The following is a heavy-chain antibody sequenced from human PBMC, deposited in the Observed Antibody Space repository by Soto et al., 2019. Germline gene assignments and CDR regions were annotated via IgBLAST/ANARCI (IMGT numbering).Heavy chain of an antibody. CDR3: ARGVLRYFDFGQTEKDY. D-gene: IGHD3-9*01. J-gene: IGHJ4*02. CDR1: GFTFSSYG. V-gene: IGHV3-33*01. Sequence: GGSLRLSCAASGFTFSSYGMHWVRQAPGKGLEWVAVIWYDGSNKYYADSVKGRFTISRDNSKNTLYLQMNSLRAEDTAVYYCARGVLRYFDFGQTEKDYWGQGTLVTVSS. CDR2: IWYDGSNK.